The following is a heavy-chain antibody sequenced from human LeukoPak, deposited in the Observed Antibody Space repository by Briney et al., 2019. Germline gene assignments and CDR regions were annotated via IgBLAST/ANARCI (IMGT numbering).Heavy chain of an antibody. D-gene: IGHD3-3*01. Sequence: GGSLRLSCAASGFIFGGYWMSWVRQAPGRGLEWVANINPDGSIKYYVDSIKGRFTISRDNAKNSLYLQMNSLRAEDTAVYYCASGFLQWRYWGQGTLVTVSS. J-gene: IGHJ4*02. V-gene: IGHV3-7*01. CDR1: GFIFGGYW. CDR2: INPDGSIK. CDR3: ASGFLQWRY.